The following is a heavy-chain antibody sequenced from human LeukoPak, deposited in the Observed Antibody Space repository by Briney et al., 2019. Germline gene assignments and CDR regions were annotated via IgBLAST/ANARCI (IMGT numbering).Heavy chain of an antibody. CDR2: IFYSGST. CDR1: GGSISTSNYY. D-gene: IGHD3-16*02. V-gene: IGHV4-39*07. CDR3: ARATAHYVWGSYRTGYYYYYMDV. Sequence: SETLSLTCTVSGGSISTSNYYWGWIRQPPGKGLEWIGNIFYSGSTYYSPSLRSRVTISVDTSKNQFSLKLSSVTAADTAVYYCARATAHYVWGSYRTGYYYYYMDVWGKGTTVTVSS. J-gene: IGHJ6*03.